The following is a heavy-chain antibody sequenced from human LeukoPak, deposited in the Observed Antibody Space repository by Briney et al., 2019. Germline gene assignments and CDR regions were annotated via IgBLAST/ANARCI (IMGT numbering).Heavy chain of an antibody. Sequence: GDSRRLTCSASGFTFRRYAMLSVREAPGKRLEYVSAISRNGGSTYYADSVKGRFTISRDNSKNTLYLQMSSLRAEDTAVYYCVKDGSGSYYTYYFDYWGQGTLVTVSS. CDR3: VKDGSGSYYTYYFDY. D-gene: IGHD3-10*01. CDR1: GFTFRRYA. J-gene: IGHJ4*02. CDR2: ISRNGGST. V-gene: IGHV3-64D*06.